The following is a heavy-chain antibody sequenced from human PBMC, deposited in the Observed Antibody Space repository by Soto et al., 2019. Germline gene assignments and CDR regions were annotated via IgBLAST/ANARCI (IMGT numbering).Heavy chain of an antibody. D-gene: IGHD5-18*01. V-gene: IGHV4-38-2*01. J-gene: IGHJ3*02. CDR1: GYSISSGYY. CDR2: IYHSGST. CDR3: ARTGIQLWPDAFDI. Sequence: SETLSLTRAVSGYSISSGYYWGWIRQPPGKGLEWIGSIYHSGSTYYNPSLKSRVTISVDTSKNQFSLKLSSVTAADTAVYYCARTGIQLWPDAFDIWGQGTMVTVSS.